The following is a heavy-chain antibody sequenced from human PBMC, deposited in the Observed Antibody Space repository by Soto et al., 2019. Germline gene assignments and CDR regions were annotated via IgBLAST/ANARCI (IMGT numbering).Heavy chain of an antibody. J-gene: IGHJ3*02. D-gene: IGHD5-18*01. CDR2: IWYDGSNK. Sequence: GGSLRLSCAASGFTFSSYGMHWVRQAPGKGLEWVAVIWYDGSNKYYADSVKGRFTISRDNSKNTLYLQMNSLRAEDTAVYYCARAKDTAMSSNAFDIWGQGTMVTVSS. CDR1: GFTFSSYG. CDR3: ARAKDTAMSSNAFDI. V-gene: IGHV3-33*01.